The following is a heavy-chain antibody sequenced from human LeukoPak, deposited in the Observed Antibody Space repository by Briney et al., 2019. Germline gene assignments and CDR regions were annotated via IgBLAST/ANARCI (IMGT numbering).Heavy chain of an antibody. Sequence: GASVKVSCKASGYTFTGYYMHWARQAPGQGLEWMGWINPNSGGTNYAQKFQGRVTMTRDTSISTAYMELSRLRSDDTAVYYCARSFRIAARRHFDYWGQGTLVTVSS. CDR1: GYTFTGYY. D-gene: IGHD6-6*01. V-gene: IGHV1-2*02. CDR3: ARSFRIAARRHFDY. J-gene: IGHJ4*02. CDR2: INPNSGGT.